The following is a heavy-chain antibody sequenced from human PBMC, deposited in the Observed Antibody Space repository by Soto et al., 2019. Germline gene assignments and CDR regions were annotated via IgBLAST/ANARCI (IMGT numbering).Heavy chain of an antibody. CDR3: ARNTIFTIFGVVITHYYGMEV. Sequence: QVQLQQWGAGLLKPSETLSLTCAVYGGSFSGYYWSWIRQPPGKGLEWIGEINHSGSTNYNPSLKSRVTISVDTSKNQFSLKLSSVIAADTAVYYCARNTIFTIFGVVITHYYGMEVWGQGTTVTVSS. CDR2: INHSGST. V-gene: IGHV4-34*01. J-gene: IGHJ6*02. D-gene: IGHD3-3*01. CDR1: GGSFSGYY.